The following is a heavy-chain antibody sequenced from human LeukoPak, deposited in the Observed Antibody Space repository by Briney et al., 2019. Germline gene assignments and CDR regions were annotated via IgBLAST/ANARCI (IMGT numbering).Heavy chain of an antibody. D-gene: IGHD3-9*01. V-gene: IGHV3-53*01. J-gene: IGHJ4*02. CDR3: AKYGDILTGYPYYFDY. Sequence: GGSLRLSCAASGFTVSSNYMSRVRQAPGKGLEWVSVIYSGGSTYYADSVKGRIAISRGSSKNTLYLQMNSLRAEDTAVYYCAKYGDILTGYPYYFDYWGQGTLVTVSS. CDR1: GFTVSSNY. CDR2: IYSGGST.